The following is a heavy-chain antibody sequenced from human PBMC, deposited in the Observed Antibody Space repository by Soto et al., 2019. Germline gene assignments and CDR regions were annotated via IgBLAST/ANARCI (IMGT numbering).Heavy chain of an antibody. J-gene: IGHJ6*03. V-gene: IGHV3-30*18. CDR3: AKDGSGDCSSTSCPDYYYYMDV. CDR1: GFTFSSYG. Sequence: GGSLRLSCAASGFTFSSYGMHWVRQAPGKGLEWVAVISYDGSNKYYADSVKGRFTISRDNSKNTLYLQMNSLRAEDTAVYYCAKDGSGDCSSTSCPDYYYYMDVWGKGTTVTVSS. CDR2: ISYDGSNK. D-gene: IGHD2-2*01.